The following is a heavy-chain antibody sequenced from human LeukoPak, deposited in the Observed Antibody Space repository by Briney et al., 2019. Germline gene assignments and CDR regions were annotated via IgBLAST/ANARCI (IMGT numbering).Heavy chain of an antibody. CDR3: ARDLFVLGMDV. CDR1: GFTFSSYS. V-gene: IGHV3-21*01. Sequence: GRSLRLSCAASGFTFSSYSMNWVRQAPGKGLEWVSSISSSSSYIYYADSVKGRFTISRDNAKNSLYLQMNSLRAEDTAVYYCARDLFVLGMDVWGQGTTVTVSS. D-gene: IGHD3-16*01. J-gene: IGHJ6*02. CDR2: ISSSSSYI.